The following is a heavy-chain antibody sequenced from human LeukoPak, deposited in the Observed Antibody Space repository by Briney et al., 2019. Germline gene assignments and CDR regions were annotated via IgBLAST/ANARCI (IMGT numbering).Heavy chain of an antibody. V-gene: IGHV1-46*01. D-gene: IGHD6-13*01. CDR3: ARVPSIAAAGRVYYYYGMDV. CDR1: GYTFTSYY. CDR2: INPSGGST. J-gene: IGHJ6*02. Sequence: ASVKVSCTASGYTFTSYYMHWVRQAPGQGLEWMGIINPSGGSTSYAQKFQGRVTMTRDTSTSTVYMELSSLRSEDTAVYYCARVPSIAAAGRVYYYYGMDVWGQGTTVTVSS.